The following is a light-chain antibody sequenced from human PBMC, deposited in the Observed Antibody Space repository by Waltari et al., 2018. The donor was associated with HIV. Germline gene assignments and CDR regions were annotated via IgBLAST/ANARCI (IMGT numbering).Light chain of an antibody. Sequence: QRVFISCSGSFSNIGLNSVNWYQHVPGMAPKLLIYTNNRRPSEVPGRFSGSKSGTSATLDISGLRPEDEATYYCAVWDDSLRGGVFGGGTKLSVL. CDR1: FSNIGLNS. CDR3: AVWDDSLRGGV. V-gene: IGLV1-47*01. J-gene: IGLJ2*01. CDR2: TNN.